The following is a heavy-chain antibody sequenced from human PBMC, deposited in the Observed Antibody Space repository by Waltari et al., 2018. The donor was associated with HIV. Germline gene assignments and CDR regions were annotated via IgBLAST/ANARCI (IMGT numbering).Heavy chain of an antibody. D-gene: IGHD3-10*01. V-gene: IGHV3-53*01. J-gene: IGHJ6*02. CDR2: IYSNGNT. CDR1: GFDVSTNY. CDR3: ARMHRYYGSEQSRYFYFGVDV. Sequence: RLSCVVSGFDVSTNYMSWVRQAPGKGLEWVSGIYSNGNTYYLQSGKGLFTIFRDKSKNTLYLQMKSLRADDTAVYYCARMHRYYGSEQSRYFYFGVDVWGQGTTVTVS.